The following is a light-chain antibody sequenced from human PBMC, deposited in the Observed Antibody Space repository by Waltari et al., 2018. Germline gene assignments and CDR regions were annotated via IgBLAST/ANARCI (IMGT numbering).Light chain of an antibody. Sequence: SALTQPRPEYGSPGHSVTISCTGTSSDVGAYHDVSWYQQHPGKAPKFIIYDVSERPSGVPVRFSGSKSGNTASLTISGLQAEDEADYYCCSYAGTYTLFVFGTGTKVTVL. CDR1: SSDVGAYHD. CDR3: CSYAGTYTLFV. J-gene: IGLJ1*01. CDR2: DVS. V-gene: IGLV2-11*01.